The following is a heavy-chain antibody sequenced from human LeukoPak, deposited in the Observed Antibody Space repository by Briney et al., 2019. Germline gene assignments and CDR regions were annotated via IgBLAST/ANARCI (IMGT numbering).Heavy chain of an antibody. CDR3: ARHYCSGGSCFGDP. V-gene: IGHV5-10-1*01. CDR1: GYIFTSYW. D-gene: IGHD2-15*01. Sequence: PGASLRISCKGSGYIFTSYWISWVRQLPGKGLECMGMIDPSDSYTNYSPSFQGHVTISADKSISTAYLQWSSLKASDTAMYYCARHYCSGGSCFGDPWGQGTLVTVSS. CDR2: IDPSDSYT. J-gene: IGHJ5*02.